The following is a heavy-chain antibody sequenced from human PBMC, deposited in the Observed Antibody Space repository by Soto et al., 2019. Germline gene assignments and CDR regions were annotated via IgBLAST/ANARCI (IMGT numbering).Heavy chain of an antibody. D-gene: IGHD2-2*01. CDR1: GGSFSGYY. CDR3: ASRYAPSEFDH. J-gene: IGHJ4*02. Sequence: PSETLSLTCAVYGGSFSGYYWSWIRQPPGEGLEWIGEITHSGSTNYNPSLKSRVTISVDTSKNEFSLKVTSVTAADTAVYFCASRYAPSEFDHWGQGSLVTVSS. V-gene: IGHV4-34*01. CDR2: ITHSGST.